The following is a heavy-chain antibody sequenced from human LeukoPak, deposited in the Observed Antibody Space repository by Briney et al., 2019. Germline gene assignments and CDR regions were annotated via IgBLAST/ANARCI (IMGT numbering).Heavy chain of an antibody. D-gene: IGHD3-9*01. V-gene: IGHV3-53*01. J-gene: IGHJ5*02. CDR3: ARGRMTYYDILTGYYNWFDP. CDR2: IYSGGST. Sequence: GGSLRLSCAASGFTVSSNYMSWVRQAPGKGLEWVSVIYSGGSTYYADSVKGRFTISRDNAKNSLYLQMNSLRAEDTAVYYCARGRMTYYDILTGYYNWFDPWGQGTLVTVSS. CDR1: GFTVSSNY.